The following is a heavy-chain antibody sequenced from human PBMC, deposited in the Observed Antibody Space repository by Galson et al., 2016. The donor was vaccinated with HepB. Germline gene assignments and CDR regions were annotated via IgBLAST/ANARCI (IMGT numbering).Heavy chain of an antibody. CDR1: GFTFSNYA. Sequence: SLRLSCAASGFTFSNYAMSWVRQAPGKGLEWVSVINGRGGDTYYADSVKGRFTISRDNSQNTLYLQMNTLRADDTAVYYCAKDSRPSTGRNSEFDPWGQGTLVTVSS. D-gene: IGHD4-11*01. V-gene: IGHV3-23*01. CDR3: AKDSRPSTGRNSEFDP. J-gene: IGHJ5*02. CDR2: INGRGGDT.